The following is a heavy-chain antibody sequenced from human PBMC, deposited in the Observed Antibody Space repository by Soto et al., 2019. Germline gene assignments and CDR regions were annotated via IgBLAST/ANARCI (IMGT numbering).Heavy chain of an antibody. J-gene: IGHJ3*01. V-gene: IGHV1-58*01. CDR1: GFTFTSSA. Sequence: SVKVSCKASGFTFTSSAVQWVRQARGQRLEWIGWIVVGSGNTNYAQKFQERVTITRDMSTSTAYMELSSLRSEDTAVYYCAAISYYDILTGFAFDFSCQGTIVTVSS. CDR3: AAISYYDILTGFAFDF. D-gene: IGHD3-9*01. CDR2: IVVGSGNT.